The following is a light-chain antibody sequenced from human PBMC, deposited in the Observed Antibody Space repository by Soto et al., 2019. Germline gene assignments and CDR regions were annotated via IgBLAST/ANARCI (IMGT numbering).Light chain of an antibody. CDR1: QSISSW. CDR3: HQRSNWCLP. CDR2: DAA. V-gene: IGKV1-5*01. J-gene: IGKJ4*01. Sequence: DKPMSQSPCALSAYVEDRVTITCRASQSISSWLAWYQQKPGKAPNLLIYDAASLEAGVPSRFSGSGTGTEFTLTIISLQPTDFAVYYCHQRSNWCLPFCGGTKVDI.